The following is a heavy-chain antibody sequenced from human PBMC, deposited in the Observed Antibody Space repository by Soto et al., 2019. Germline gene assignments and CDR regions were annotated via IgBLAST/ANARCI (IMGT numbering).Heavy chain of an antibody. CDR1: GGTFSSYA. V-gene: IGHV1-69*13. D-gene: IGHD2-15*01. CDR3: AREHRYCSGGSCQSGENWFDP. J-gene: IGHJ5*02. CDR2: IIPIFGTA. Sequence: GASVKVSRKASGGTFSSYAISWVRQAPGQGLEWMGGIIPIFGTANYAQKFQGRVTITADESTSTAYMELSSLRSEDTAVYYCAREHRYCSGGSCQSGENWFDPWGQGTLVTVSS.